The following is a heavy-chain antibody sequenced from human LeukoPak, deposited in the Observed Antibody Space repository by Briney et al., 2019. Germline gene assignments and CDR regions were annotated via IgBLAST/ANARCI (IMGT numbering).Heavy chain of an antibody. CDR1: GFTFSSYV. Sequence: PGGSLRLSCAASGFTFSSYVMHWVRQAPGKGLEWVAIISYDGSNEYYADSVKGRFTISRDNSKNTLYLQMNSLRAADTAVYYCARASAMVRGVPFDYWGQGTLVTVSS. V-gene: IGHV3-30*04. J-gene: IGHJ4*02. D-gene: IGHD3-10*01. CDR2: ISYDGSNE. CDR3: ARASAMVRGVPFDY.